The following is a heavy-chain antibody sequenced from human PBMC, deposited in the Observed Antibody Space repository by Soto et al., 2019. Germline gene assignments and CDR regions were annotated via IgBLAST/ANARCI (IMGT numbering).Heavy chain of an antibody. V-gene: IGHV3-23*01. Sequence: GGSLRLSCAASGFTFSGHAMSWVRQAPGKGLEWVSTISGPGGNTYYADSVKGRFTISRDNSRNTLYLQMNSLRAEDTAVYYCAKIGEGLRYFDWLSSFDYWGQGTLVTVSS. D-gene: IGHD3-9*01. CDR2: ISGPGGNT. CDR1: GFTFSGHA. J-gene: IGHJ4*02. CDR3: AKIGEGLRYFDWLSSFDY.